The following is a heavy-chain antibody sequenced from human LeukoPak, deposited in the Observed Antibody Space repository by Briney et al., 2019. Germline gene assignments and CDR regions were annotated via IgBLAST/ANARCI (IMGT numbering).Heavy chain of an antibody. CDR2: INPNSGGT. Sequence: GASVKVSCKASGYTFTDYYMHWARQAPGQGLEWMGWINPNSGGTNYAQKFQGRVTMTRDTSISTAYMDLSRLRSDDTAVYYCARASDLYGSALWADYWGQGTLVTVSS. CDR1: GYTFTDYY. D-gene: IGHD3-10*01. V-gene: IGHV1-2*02. J-gene: IGHJ4*02. CDR3: ARASDLYGSALWADY.